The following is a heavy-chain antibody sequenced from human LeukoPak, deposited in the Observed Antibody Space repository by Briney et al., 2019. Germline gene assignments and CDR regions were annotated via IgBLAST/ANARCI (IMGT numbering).Heavy chain of an antibody. D-gene: IGHD5-24*01. J-gene: IGHJ4*02. CDR3: ARDRDGYNYMRMGY. V-gene: IGHV3-33*01. CDR2: IWYDGTNK. Sequence: GRSLRLSCAASGFTFSTYFMHWVRQAPGKGLEWVAVIWYDGTNKYYADSVKGRFTISRDNSRNTLYLQMNSLRAEDTAVYYCARDRDGYNYMRMGYWGQGTLVTVSS. CDR1: GFTFSTYF.